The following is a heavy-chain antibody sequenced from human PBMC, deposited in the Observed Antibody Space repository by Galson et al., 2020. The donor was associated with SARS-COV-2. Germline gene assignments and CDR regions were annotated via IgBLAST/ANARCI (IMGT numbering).Heavy chain of an antibody. CDR2: FYYSQTS. Sequence: SETLSLTCAVSGFSISSGYYWGWIRQPPGKGLEWIVNFYYSQTSYHDPSLKSRVTISVDTSRNQFSLKLTSVTAADTAVYYCTRQRQPLLYTIYYWGQGALVTVSS. J-gene: IGHJ4*02. V-gene: IGHV4-38-2*01. CDR1: GFSISSGYY. D-gene: IGHD2-2*02. CDR3: TRQRQPLLYTIYY.